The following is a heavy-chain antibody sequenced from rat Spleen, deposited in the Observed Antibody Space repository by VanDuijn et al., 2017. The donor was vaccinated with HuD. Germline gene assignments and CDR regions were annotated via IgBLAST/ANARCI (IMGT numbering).Heavy chain of an antibody. CDR1: GFTFSDYA. Sequence: EVQLVESGGGLVQPGNSLKLSCAASGFTFSDYAMAWVRQSPEKGLEWVATIVFDSSGIYYRNSVKGRFTLSRDNAKSTLYLQMDSLRSEDTATYYCASYSSFDYWGQGTLVTVSS. V-gene: IGHV5-17*01. CDR3: ASYSSFDY. CDR2: IVFDSSGI. J-gene: IGHJ3*01. D-gene: IGHD1-1*01.